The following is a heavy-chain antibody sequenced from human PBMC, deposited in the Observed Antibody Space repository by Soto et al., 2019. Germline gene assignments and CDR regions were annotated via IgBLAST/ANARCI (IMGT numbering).Heavy chain of an antibody. CDR2: INPSGGST. Sequence: ASVKVSCKASGYTFTSYYMHWVRQAPGQGLEWMGIINPSGGSTSYAQKFQGRVTMTRDTSTSTVYMELSSLRSEDTAVYYCARGWAKESGYSGYVPGNYYYGMDVWGQGTTVTVSS. CDR1: GYTFTSYY. D-gene: IGHD5-12*01. J-gene: IGHJ6*02. CDR3: ARGWAKESGYSGYVPGNYYYGMDV. V-gene: IGHV1-46*01.